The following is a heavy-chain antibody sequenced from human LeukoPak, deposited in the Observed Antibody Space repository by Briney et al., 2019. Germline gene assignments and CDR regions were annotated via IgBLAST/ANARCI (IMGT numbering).Heavy chain of an antibody. Sequence: SETLSLTCTVSGGSITSYYWSWLRQPPGKGREWIWYIYYSGSTNYNPSLKSRVNISVDTSKNQFSLKLTSVSAAHTAVYYCAREDWGSGFDYWGQATQVTVPS. V-gene: IGHV4-59*01. CDR3: AREDWGSGFDY. J-gene: IGHJ4*02. CDR1: GGSITSYY. D-gene: IGHD7-27*01. CDR2: IYYSGST.